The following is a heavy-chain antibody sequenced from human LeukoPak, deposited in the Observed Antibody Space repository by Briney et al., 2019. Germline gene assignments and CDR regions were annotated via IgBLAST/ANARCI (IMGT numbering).Heavy chain of an antibody. Sequence: SETLSLTCTVSGGSISSGSYYWSWIRQPAGKGLEWIGRIYTSGSTNYNPPLKSRVTISVDTSKNQFSLKLSSVTAADTAVYYCASFLVGASYFDYWGQGTLVTVSS. CDR1: GGSISSGSYY. CDR3: ASFLVGASYFDY. J-gene: IGHJ4*02. CDR2: IYTSGST. D-gene: IGHD1-26*01. V-gene: IGHV4-61*02.